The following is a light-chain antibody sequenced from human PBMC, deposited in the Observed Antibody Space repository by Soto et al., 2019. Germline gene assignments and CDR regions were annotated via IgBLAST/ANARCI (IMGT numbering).Light chain of an antibody. V-gene: IGLV2-11*01. CDR3: CSYAGSYTLGA. J-gene: IGLJ2*01. Sequence: QSALTQPRSVSGSPGQSVTISCTGTSSDVGGYNYVSWYQQHPGKAPKLMIYDVTERPSGVPDRFSGSKSGSTASLTISGLRAEDEADYYCCSYAGSYTLGAFGGGTKLTVL. CDR2: DVT. CDR1: SSDVGGYNY.